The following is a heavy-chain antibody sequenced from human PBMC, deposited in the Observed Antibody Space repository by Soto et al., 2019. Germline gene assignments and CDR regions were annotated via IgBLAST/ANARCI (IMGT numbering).Heavy chain of an antibody. J-gene: IGHJ4*02. CDR2: ISYDGSNK. CDR3: AKDKGVSVTYSYYFDY. D-gene: IGHD4-17*01. Sequence: GESLKISCAASGFTFSSYGMHWVRQAPGKGLEWVAVISYDGSNKYYADSVKGRFTISRDNSKNTLYLQMNSLRAEDTAVYYCAKDKGVSVTYSYYFDYWGQGTLVTVSS. CDR1: GFTFSSYG. V-gene: IGHV3-30*18.